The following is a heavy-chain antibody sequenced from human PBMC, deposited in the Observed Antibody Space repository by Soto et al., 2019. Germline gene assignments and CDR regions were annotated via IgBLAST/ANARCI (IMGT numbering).Heavy chain of an antibody. CDR2: IYWDDDK. V-gene: IGHV2-5*02. Sequence: QITLKESGPTLVKPTQTLTLTCTFSGFSFSTSGVGVGWIRQPPGKALEWLALIYWDDDKRYSPSLKNRLTTRKGPXXNQVVLTMTNMESVDTATYYCAHSPHGDYWYWFDPWGQGTLVTVSS. CDR3: AHSPHGDYWYWFDP. CDR1: GFSFSTSGVG. D-gene: IGHD4-17*01. J-gene: IGHJ5*02.